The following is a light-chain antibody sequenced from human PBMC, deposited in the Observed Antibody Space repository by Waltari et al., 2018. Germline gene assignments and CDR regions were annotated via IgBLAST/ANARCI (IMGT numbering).Light chain of an antibody. Sequence: LVIFDVTKRPSGVSHRLSGSKSGNTASLTTSGRQAEDDADYYCCSDTGSSTRVFGGGTKLTVL. V-gene: IGLV2-14*03. J-gene: IGLJ3*02. CDR3: CSDTGSSTRV. CDR2: DVT.